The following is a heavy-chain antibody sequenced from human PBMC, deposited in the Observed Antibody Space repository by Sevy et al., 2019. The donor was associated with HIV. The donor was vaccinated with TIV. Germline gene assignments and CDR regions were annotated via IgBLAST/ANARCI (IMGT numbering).Heavy chain of an antibody. CDR3: ARDGSGSYRYYYYGMDV. J-gene: IGHJ6*02. D-gene: IGHD3-10*01. CDR2: ISSSSTYI. Sequence: GGSLRLSCAASGFTFSSYWMSWVRQAPGKGLEWVSSISSSSTYIYYADSVKGRFTISRDNAKNSLYLQMNSLRAEDTAVYYCARDGSGSYRYYYYGMDVWGQGTTVTVSS. V-gene: IGHV3-21*01. CDR1: GFTFSSYW.